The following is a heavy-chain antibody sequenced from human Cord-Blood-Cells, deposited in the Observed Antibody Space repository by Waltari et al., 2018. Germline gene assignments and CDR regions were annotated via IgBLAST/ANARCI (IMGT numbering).Heavy chain of an antibody. J-gene: IGHJ3*02. D-gene: IGHD3-9*01. CDR2: IWYDGSNK. CDR3: AKSWLSDGDAFDI. CDR1: GFTFSSYG. Sequence: QVQLVESGGGVVQPGRSLRLSCAASGFTFSSYGMHWVRQAPGKGLECVAVIWYDGSNKYYADSVKGRFTISRDNSKNTLYLQMNSLRAEDTAMYYCAKSWLSDGDAFDIWGQGTMVTVSS. V-gene: IGHV3-30*18.